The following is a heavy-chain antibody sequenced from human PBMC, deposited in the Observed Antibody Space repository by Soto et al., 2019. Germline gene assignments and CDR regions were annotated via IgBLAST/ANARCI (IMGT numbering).Heavy chain of an antibody. Sequence: PSETLSLTGAVYGGSFSGYYWSWIRQPPGKVLEWSGEITHSGRTNYNPSLKSRVTRSVDTSKNQFSLKLSSVTAADTAVYYCAGGPGAAGTFDPWGQGTLVTVSS. J-gene: IGHJ5*02. CDR2: ITHSGRT. CDR3: AGGPGAAGTFDP. V-gene: IGHV4-34*01. D-gene: IGHD6-13*01. CDR1: GGSFSGYY.